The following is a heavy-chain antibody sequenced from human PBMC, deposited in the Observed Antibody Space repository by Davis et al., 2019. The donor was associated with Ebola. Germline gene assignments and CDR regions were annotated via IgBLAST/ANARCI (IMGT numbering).Heavy chain of an antibody. Sequence: SETLSLTCAVSGYSISSGYYWGWIRQPPGKGLEWIGSIYPTGATYYNTSLRSRVIISIDTSRNQFSLKLNSVTAADTAVYYCARAGLNFWSGYSMDVWGKGTTVTVSS. CDR1: GYSISSGYY. CDR3: ARAGLNFWSGYSMDV. J-gene: IGHJ6*03. CDR2: IYPTGAT. V-gene: IGHV4-38-2*01. D-gene: IGHD3-3*01.